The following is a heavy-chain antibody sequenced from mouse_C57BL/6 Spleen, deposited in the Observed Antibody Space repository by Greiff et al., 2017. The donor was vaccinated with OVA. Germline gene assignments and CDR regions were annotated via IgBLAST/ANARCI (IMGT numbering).Heavy chain of an antibody. CDR3: ARPNYYGSSYVEYFDV. D-gene: IGHD1-1*01. CDR2: ISSGSSTI. Sequence: EVQLVESGGGLVKPGGSLKLSCAASGFTFSDYGMHWVRQAPEKGLEWVAYISSGSSTIYYADTVKGRFIISRDNAKNTLFLKMTRLGSEDTAMYYCARPNYYGSSYVEYFDVWGTGTTVTVSS. CDR1: GFTFSDYG. J-gene: IGHJ1*03. V-gene: IGHV5-17*01.